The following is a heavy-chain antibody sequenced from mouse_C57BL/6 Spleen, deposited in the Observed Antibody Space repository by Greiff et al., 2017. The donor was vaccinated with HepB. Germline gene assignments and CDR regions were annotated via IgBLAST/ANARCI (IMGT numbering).Heavy chain of an antibody. CDR3: ARDGDSSGSFAY. V-gene: IGHV3-6*01. CDR2: ISYDGSN. D-gene: IGHD3-2*01. J-gene: IGHJ3*01. Sequence: VQLKESGPGLVKPSQSLSLTCSVTGYSITSGYYWNWIRQFPGNRLEWIGYISYDGSNNYNPSLKNRISITRDTSKNQFFLKLNSVTTEDTATYYCARDGDSSGSFAYWGQGTLVTVSA. CDR1: GYSITSGYY.